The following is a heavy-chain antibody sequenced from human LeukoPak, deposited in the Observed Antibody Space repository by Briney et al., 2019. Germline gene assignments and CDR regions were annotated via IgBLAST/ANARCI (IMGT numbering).Heavy chain of an antibody. D-gene: IGHD6-6*01. Sequence: GASVKVSCKASGYTFTSYDINWVRQATGQGLEWMGWMNPNSGNTGCAQKFQGRVTITRNTSISTAYMELSSLRSEDTAVYYCARKGSYSSSSLYYWGQGTLVTVSS. J-gene: IGHJ4*02. CDR1: GYTFTSYD. CDR2: MNPNSGNT. V-gene: IGHV1-8*03. CDR3: ARKGSYSSSSLYY.